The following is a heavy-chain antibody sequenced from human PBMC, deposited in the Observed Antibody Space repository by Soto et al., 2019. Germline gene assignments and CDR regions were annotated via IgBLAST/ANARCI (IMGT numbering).Heavy chain of an antibody. Sequence: QITLKESGPTLVKPTQTLTLTCTFSGFSLTTRGVGVGWIRQPPGKALECLALIYWDDDKRYRQSLQSRLSITKDNSKNQVVLTMTNVDPVDTATYYCEHIPNYYQYDWFAPWGQGTLVYVYS. V-gene: IGHV2-5*02. D-gene: IGHD3-16*01. J-gene: IGHJ5*02. CDR2: IYWDDDK. CDR3: EHIPNYYQYDWFAP. CDR1: GFSLTTRGVG.